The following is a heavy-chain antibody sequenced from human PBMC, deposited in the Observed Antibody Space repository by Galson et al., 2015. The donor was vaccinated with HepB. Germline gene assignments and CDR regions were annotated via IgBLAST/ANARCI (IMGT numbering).Heavy chain of an antibody. V-gene: IGHV1-3*01. CDR2: INVGNGNT. Sequence: VKVSCKASGYTFTMYAMHWVRQAPGQRPEWMGWINVGNGNTKYSQKFQGRVTITRDTSASTAYMELGSLKSEDTAVYYCARSGRFGIAAADHGLYWGQGTLVTVSS. J-gene: IGHJ4*02. D-gene: IGHD6-13*01. CDR3: ARSGRFGIAAADHGLY. CDR1: GYTFTMYA.